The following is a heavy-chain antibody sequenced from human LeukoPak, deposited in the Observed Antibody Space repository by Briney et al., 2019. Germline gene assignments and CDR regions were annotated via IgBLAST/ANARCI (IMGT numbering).Heavy chain of an antibody. CDR2: ISYDGSNK. CDR1: GFTFSSYG. D-gene: IGHD2-8*01. CDR3: AKDNSVYYFDY. J-gene: IGHJ4*02. Sequence: GRSLRLSCAAPGFTFSSYGMHWVRQAPGKGLEWVAVISYDGSNKYYADSVKGRFTISRDNSKNTLYLQMNSLRAEDTAVYYCAKDNSVYYFDYWGQGTLVTVSS. V-gene: IGHV3-30*18.